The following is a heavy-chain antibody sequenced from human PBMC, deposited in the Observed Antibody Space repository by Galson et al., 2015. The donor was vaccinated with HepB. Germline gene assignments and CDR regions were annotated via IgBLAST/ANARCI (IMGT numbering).Heavy chain of an antibody. J-gene: IGHJ3*02. CDR3: TTDLGDCSSTSCYRGRVGAFDI. V-gene: IGHV3-15*01. CDR2: IKSKTDGGTT. D-gene: IGHD2-2*01. CDR1: GFTFGNAW. Sequence: SLRLSCAASGFTFGNAWMSWVRQAPGKGLEWVGRIKSKTDGGTTDYAAPVKGRFTISRDDSKNTLYLQMNSLETEDTAVYYCTTDLGDCSSTSCYRGRVGAFDIWGQGTMVTVSS.